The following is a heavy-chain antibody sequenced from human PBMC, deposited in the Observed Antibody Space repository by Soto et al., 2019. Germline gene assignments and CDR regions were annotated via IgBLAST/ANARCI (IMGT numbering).Heavy chain of an antibody. Sequence: ASVKVSCKASGYTFTGYYMHWVRQAPGQGLEWMGWINPNSGGTNYAQKFQGWVTMTRDTSISIAYMELSRLRSDDTAVYYCAREGPGYCSSTSCYGSDAFDIWGQGTMVTVSS. V-gene: IGHV1-2*04. CDR2: INPNSGGT. CDR3: AREGPGYCSSTSCYGSDAFDI. J-gene: IGHJ3*02. CDR1: GYTFTGYY. D-gene: IGHD2-2*01.